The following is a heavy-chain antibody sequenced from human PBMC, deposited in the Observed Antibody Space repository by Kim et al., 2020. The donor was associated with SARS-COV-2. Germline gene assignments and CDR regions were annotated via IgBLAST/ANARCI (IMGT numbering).Heavy chain of an antibody. V-gene: IGHV3-30-3*01. CDR2: ISYDGSNK. D-gene: IGHD3-10*01. CDR1: GFTFSSCA. CDR3: ARDPLSRLRGLIYSYYGMDV. Sequence: GGSLRLSCAASGFTFSSCAMHLVRQAPGKGLEWVAVISYDGSNKYYADSVKGRFTISRDNSKNTLYPQMNSLRAEDTALYYCARDPLSRLRGLIYSYYGMDVWGQGTTVTVSS. J-gene: IGHJ6*02.